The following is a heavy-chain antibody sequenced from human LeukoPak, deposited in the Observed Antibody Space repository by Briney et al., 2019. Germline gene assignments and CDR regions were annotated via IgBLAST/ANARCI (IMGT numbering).Heavy chain of an antibody. Sequence: GASVKVSCKPSGYTFTSYAMHWVRQAPGQRLEWMGWINAGNGNTKYSQKFQGRVTITGDTSAVTAYMEVSSLRSEDTAVYYCAREYYDSGSYWLYYFDYWGQGTLVTVSS. J-gene: IGHJ4*02. CDR2: INAGNGNT. CDR1: GYTFTSYA. D-gene: IGHD3-10*01. CDR3: AREYYDSGSYWLYYFDY. V-gene: IGHV1-3*01.